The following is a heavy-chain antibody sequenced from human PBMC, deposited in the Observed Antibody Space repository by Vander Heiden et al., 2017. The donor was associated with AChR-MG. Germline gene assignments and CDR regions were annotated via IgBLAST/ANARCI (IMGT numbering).Heavy chain of an antibody. CDR2: ISTYNGDT. J-gene: IGHJ3*02. CDR1: GYTFNRYC. CDR3: AGGQWPDVFDI. D-gene: IGHD6-19*01. Sequence: QVQLVQSGAEVKKTGAAGKGSCKDSGYTFNRYCIIWVRQAPGQGLEWMGWISTYNGDTNYGQKFQGRVTMTTDTSTSTAYMELKTLRSDDTAVYYCAGGQWPDVFDIWGQGTMVTVSS. V-gene: IGHV1-18*01.